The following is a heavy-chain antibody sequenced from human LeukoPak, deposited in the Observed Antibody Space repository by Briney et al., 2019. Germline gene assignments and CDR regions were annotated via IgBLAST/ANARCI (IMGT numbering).Heavy chain of an antibody. CDR2: IWYDGSNK. D-gene: IGHD3-22*01. V-gene: IGHV3-33*01. CDR1: GFTFSSYG. Sequence: PGGSLRLSCAASGFTFSSYGMHWVRQAPGKGLEWVAVIWYDGSNKYYADSVKGRFTISRDNSKNTLYLQMNSLRAEDTAVYYCARGQGRDYYDGSGYATKSAFDYWGQGTLVTVSS. CDR3: ARGQGRDYYDGSGYATKSAFDY. J-gene: IGHJ4*02.